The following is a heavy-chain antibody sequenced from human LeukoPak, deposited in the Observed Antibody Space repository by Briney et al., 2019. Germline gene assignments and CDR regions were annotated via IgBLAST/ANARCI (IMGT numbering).Heavy chain of an antibody. CDR2: IRWNGGSI. D-gene: IGHD6-13*01. Sequence: QAGGSPRLSCAASGFTPDDYAMHWVRQVQEEGMEWVSGIRWNGGSIGYADSVKGRFTISRDNAKKSLYRQMNRLRAEETALYYSAKNKLAATLGLGAASFDPWGQGTLVTVSS. V-gene: IGHV3-9*02. CDR3: AKNKLAATLGLGAASFDP. J-gene: IGHJ5*02. CDR1: GFTPDDYA.